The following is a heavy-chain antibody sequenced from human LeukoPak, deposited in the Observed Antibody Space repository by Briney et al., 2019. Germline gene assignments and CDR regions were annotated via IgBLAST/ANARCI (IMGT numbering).Heavy chain of an antibody. V-gene: IGHV3-53*04. D-gene: IGHD3-10*01. CDR2: ICSGGST. CDR1: GFTVSSNY. J-gene: IGHJ6*02. Sequence: GGSLRLSCAASGFTVSSNYMSWVRQAPGKGLEWVSVICSGGSTYYADSVKGRFIISRHNSKYTLYLQMNSLRAEDTAVYYCASGSGNWNYYYGMDVWGQGTTVTVSS. CDR3: ASGSGNWNYYYGMDV.